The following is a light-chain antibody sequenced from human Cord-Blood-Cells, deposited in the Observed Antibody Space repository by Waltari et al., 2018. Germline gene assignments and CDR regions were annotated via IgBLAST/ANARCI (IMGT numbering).Light chain of an antibody. Sequence: EIVLTQSPATLSLSLGVRATLSCRASQSVSSYLAWYQQKPGQAPRLLIYDASSGATGIPARFSGSGSGTDFTLTISSLEPEDFAVYYCQQRSNWLTFGGGTKVEIK. V-gene: IGKV3-11*01. CDR3: QQRSNWLT. J-gene: IGKJ4*01. CDR2: DAS. CDR1: QSVSSY.